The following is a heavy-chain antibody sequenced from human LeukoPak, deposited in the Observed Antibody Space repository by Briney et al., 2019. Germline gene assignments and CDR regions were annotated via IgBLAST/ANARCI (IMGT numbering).Heavy chain of an antibody. V-gene: IGHV5-51*01. CDR3: ARTRQGLYRITVQ. CDR2: IYPGDSDT. CDR1: GYTFSNNW. D-gene: IGHD6-19*01. J-gene: IGHJ4*02. Sequence: GESLQISCQGSGYTFSNNWIAWVRQRPGKGLEWMGIIYPGDSDTRYSPSFEGQVIISADKSLGTAYLQWSSLKASDTAMYYCARTRQGLYRITVQWGRGPLVTVSS.